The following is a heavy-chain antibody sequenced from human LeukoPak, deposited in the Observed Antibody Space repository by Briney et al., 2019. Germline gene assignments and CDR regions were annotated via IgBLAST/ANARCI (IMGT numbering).Heavy chain of an antibody. Sequence: GGSLRLSCAASGFTFRRHAMSWVRQAPGKGLEWVSAISGSGDSTYYGDSVKGRFTISRDNSKNTLYLQMNSLRAEDTAVYYCAKTRPLDSSSWSHGDYWGQGTLVTVSS. CDR3: AKTRPLDSSSWSHGDY. CDR1: GFTFRRHA. CDR2: ISGSGDST. V-gene: IGHV3-23*01. D-gene: IGHD6-13*01. J-gene: IGHJ4*02.